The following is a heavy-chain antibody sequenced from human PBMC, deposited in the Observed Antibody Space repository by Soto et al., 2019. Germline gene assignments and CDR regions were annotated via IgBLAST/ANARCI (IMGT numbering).Heavy chain of an antibody. J-gene: IGHJ4*02. CDR2: ISSSSSYI. CDR1: GFTFSSYS. CDR3: ARESNSLWFGEKFDD. D-gene: IGHD3-10*01. Sequence: GSLRLSCAASGFTFSSYSMNWVCQAPGKGLEWVSSISSSSSYIYYADSVKGRFTISRDNAKNSLYLQMNSLRAEDTAVYYCARESNSLWFGEKFDDWGEGTLGTVS. V-gene: IGHV3-21*01.